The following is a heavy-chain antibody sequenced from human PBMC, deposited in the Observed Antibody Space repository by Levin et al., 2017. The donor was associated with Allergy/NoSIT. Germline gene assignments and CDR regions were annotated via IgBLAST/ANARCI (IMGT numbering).Heavy chain of an antibody. D-gene: IGHD3-9*01. CDR2: ISGSGGST. CDR1: GFTFSSYA. V-gene: IGHV3-23*01. J-gene: IGHJ3*02. Sequence: SGGSLRLSCAASGFTFSSYAMSWVRQAPGKGLEWVSAISGSGGSTYYADSVKGRFTISRDNSKNTLYLQMNSLRSEDTAVYYCAKDNSLLYGKRYFDWPEDRDAFDIWGQGTMVTVSS. CDR3: AKDNSLLYGKRYFDWPEDRDAFDI.